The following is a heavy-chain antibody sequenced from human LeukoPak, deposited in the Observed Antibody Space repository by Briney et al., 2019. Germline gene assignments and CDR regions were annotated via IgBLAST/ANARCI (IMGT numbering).Heavy chain of an antibody. CDR3: ARRRSASGSFMDV. V-gene: IGHV4-59*08. CDR1: GGSINSDY. J-gene: IGHJ6*03. CDR2: IYYSGST. D-gene: IGHD6-13*01. Sequence: SETLSLTCTVSGGSINSDYWSWIRQPPGKGLEWIGYIYYSGSTNYNPSLKSRVTISVDTSKSQFSLKLTPVTAADTAVYYCARRRSASGSFMDVWGKGTTVTVSS.